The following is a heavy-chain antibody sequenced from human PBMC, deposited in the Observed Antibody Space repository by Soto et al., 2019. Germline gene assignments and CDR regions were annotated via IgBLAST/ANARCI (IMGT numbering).Heavy chain of an antibody. Sequence: QITLKESGPTLVKSTQTLTLTCTFSGFSLSSGGGAVGWIRQPPGKALEWLAIIYASGGTHYSPSLKTRLTITKDTTKNHVVLTMTNMDPGDTATYYCGHRRDVESRCGFDPWGQGILVTVSS. J-gene: IGHJ5*02. CDR1: GFSLSSGGGA. CDR2: IYASGGT. D-gene: IGHD2-15*01. CDR3: GHRRDVESRCGFDP. V-gene: IGHV2-5*01.